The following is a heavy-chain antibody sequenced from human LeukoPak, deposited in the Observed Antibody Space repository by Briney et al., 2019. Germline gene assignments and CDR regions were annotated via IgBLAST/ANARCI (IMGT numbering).Heavy chain of an antibody. CDR1: GFTFSSYW. D-gene: IGHD1-26*01. Sequence: GGSLRLSCAASGFTFSSYWMHWVRQAPGKGLVWVSRIKTDGSSTRYADSVKGRFTISRDNAKNTMYLQMNSLRAEDTAVYYCASGSYFFGYWGQGTLVTVSS. V-gene: IGHV3-74*01. CDR2: IKTDGSST. CDR3: ASGSYFFGY. J-gene: IGHJ4*02.